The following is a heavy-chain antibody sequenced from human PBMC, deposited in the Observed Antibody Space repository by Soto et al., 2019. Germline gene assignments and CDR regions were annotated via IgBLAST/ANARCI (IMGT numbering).Heavy chain of an antibody. J-gene: IGHJ6*02. CDR3: ARDLPITGTTWGVVGMDV. CDR1: GGSISSGDYC. D-gene: IGHD1-7*01. CDR2: IYYSGST. V-gene: IGHV4-30-4*01. Sequence: SETLSLTCTVSGGSISSGDYCWSWIRQPPGKGLEWIGYIYYSGSTYYNPSLKSRVTISVDTSKNQFSLKLSSVTAADTAVYYCARDLPITGTTWGVVGMDVWGQGTTVTVSS.